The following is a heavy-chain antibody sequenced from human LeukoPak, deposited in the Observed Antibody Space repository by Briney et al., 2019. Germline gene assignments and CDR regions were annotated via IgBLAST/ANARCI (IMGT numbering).Heavy chain of an antibody. CDR3: ARGSMYYYDSSGFHQTDY. D-gene: IGHD3-22*01. Sequence: ASMNVSCKASGYAFSGYYIHWVRQAPGQGPEWMGWISAYNGNTNYAQKLQGRFTMTTDTSPSTAYMELRSLRSDDTAVYYCARGSMYYYDSSGFHQTDYWGQGTLVTVSS. J-gene: IGHJ4*02. CDR2: ISAYNGNT. CDR1: GYAFSGYY. V-gene: IGHV1-18*04.